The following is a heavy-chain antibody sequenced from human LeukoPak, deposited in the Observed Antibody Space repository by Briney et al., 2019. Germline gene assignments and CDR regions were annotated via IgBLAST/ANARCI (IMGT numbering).Heavy chain of an antibody. J-gene: IGHJ4*02. D-gene: IGHD1-26*01. CDR2: IKSKTDGGPT. CDR1: GFTFSNAW. V-gene: IGHV3-15*01. CDR3: TTGSAKMGATLGLEFDY. Sequence: GGSLRLSCAASGFTFSNAWISWVRQAPGKGLEWVGRIKSKTDGGPTDYAAPVKGRFTISRDDSKNTLYLQMNSLKTEDTAVYYCTTGSAKMGATLGLEFDYWGQGTLVTVSS.